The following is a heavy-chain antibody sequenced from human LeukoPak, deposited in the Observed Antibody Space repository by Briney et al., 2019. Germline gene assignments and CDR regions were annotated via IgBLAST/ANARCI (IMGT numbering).Heavy chain of an antibody. Sequence: ASVKVSCKASGGTFSSYAISWVRQAPGQGLEWMGGIIPIFGTANYAQKFQGRVTITADESTSTAYMELSSLRSEDTAVYYCARATQWELLEFDYWGQGTLVTVSS. CDR1: GGTFSSYA. V-gene: IGHV1-69*13. J-gene: IGHJ4*02. D-gene: IGHD1-26*01. CDR3: ARATQWELLEFDY. CDR2: IIPIFGTA.